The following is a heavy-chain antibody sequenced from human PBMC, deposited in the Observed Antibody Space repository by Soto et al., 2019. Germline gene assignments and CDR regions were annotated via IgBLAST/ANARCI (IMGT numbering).Heavy chain of an antibody. V-gene: IGHV1-18*01. J-gene: IGHJ2*01. CDR1: GYTFTSYG. D-gene: IGHD2-2*01. CDR3: ASFCSSTSCYEWYFDL. Sequence: ASVKVSCKASGYTFTSYGISWVRQAPGQGLEWMGWISAYNGNTNYAQKLQGRVTMTTDTSTSTAYMELRSLRSDDTAVYYCASFCSSTSCYEWYFDLWGRGTLVTVSS. CDR2: ISAYNGNT.